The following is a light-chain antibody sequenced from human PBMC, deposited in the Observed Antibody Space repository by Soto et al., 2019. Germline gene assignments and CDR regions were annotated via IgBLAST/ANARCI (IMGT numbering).Light chain of an antibody. V-gene: IGKV2-24*01. Sequence: IVMTQTPLLPVTLGQPASISCRSSQSFVDRDGNIYLNWLQQRPGQPPRLLIYKVSSRFSGVPDRFSGSWAGTDFTLKISRVEAEDVGVYYCMQATQFPRTFGQGTKLE. CDR3: MQATQFPRT. J-gene: IGKJ1*01. CDR1: QSFVDRDGNIY. CDR2: KVS.